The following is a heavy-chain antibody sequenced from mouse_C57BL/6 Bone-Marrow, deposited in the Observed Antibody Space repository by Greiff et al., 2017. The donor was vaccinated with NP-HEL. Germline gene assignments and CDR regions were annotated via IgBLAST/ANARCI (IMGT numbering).Heavy chain of an antibody. CDR2: IYPGSGST. Sequence: VQLQQPGAELVKPGASVKMSCKASGYTFTSYWITWVKQRPGQGLEWIGDIYPGSGSTNYNEKFKSKATMTVDTSSSTAYMPLSSLTSEDSAVYYCDRPRYGSGYWYFDVWGTGTTVTVSS. J-gene: IGHJ1*03. CDR1: GYTFTSYW. D-gene: IGHD1-1*01. V-gene: IGHV1-55*01. CDR3: DRPRYGSGYWYFDV.